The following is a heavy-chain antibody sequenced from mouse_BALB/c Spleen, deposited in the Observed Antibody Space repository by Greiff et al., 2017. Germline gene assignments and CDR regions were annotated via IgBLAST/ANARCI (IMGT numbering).Heavy chain of an antibody. CDR3: ARSTTTCFDY. CDR1: GFTFSSFG. V-gene: IGHV5-17*02. CDR2: ISSGSSTI. D-gene: IGHD1-1*01. Sequence: EVKVVESGGGLVQPGGSRKLSCAASGFTFSSFGMHWVRQAPEKGLEWVAYISSGSSTIYYADTVKGRFTISRDNPKNTLFLQMTSLRSEDTAMYYCARSTTTCFDYWGQGTTLTVSS. J-gene: IGHJ2*01.